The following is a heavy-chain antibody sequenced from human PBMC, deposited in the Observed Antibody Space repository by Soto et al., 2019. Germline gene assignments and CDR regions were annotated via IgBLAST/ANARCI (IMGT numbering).Heavy chain of an antibody. D-gene: IGHD6-19*01. J-gene: IGHJ6*02. CDR3: ARFSSLDKDYVVDV. CDR2: IDLTGRT. Sequence: TSETLSLTCTVSGGSISSGDCYWSWIRQPPGKGLEWIGYIDLTGRTYYNPSLKSRLAVSVDTSKNQFSLTLSSVTAADTAVYFCARFSSLDKDYVVDVWGQGTTVTVSS. CDR1: GGSISSGDCY. V-gene: IGHV4-30-4*08.